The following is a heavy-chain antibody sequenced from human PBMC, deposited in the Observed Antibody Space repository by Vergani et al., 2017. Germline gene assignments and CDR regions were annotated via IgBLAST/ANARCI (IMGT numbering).Heavy chain of an antibody. CDR1: GGTFSSYA. V-gene: IGHV1-69*18. Sequence: QVQLVQSGAEVKKPGSSVKVSCKASGGTFSSYAISWVRQAPGQGLEWMGRIIPIFGTANYAQKFQGRVTITADESTSTAYMEVSSLRSEDTAVYYCAGGGRGTNRHYYGMDVWGQGTTVTVSS. J-gene: IGHJ6*02. CDR2: IIPIFGTA. CDR3: AGGGRGTNRHYYGMDV. D-gene: IGHD1-7*01.